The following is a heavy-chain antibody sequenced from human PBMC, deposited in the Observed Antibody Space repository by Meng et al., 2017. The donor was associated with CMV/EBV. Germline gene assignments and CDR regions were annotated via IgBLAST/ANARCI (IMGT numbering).Heavy chain of an antibody. CDR1: GFTFSSYS. Sequence: LSLTCAASGFTFSSYSMNWVRQAPGKGLAWVSSISSSSSYIYYADSVKGRFTISRDNAKNSLYLQMNSLRAEDTAVYYCARVPYSSSWYEPSPVYWGQGTLVTVSS. CDR2: ISSSSSYI. D-gene: IGHD6-13*01. J-gene: IGHJ4*02. V-gene: IGHV3-21*01. CDR3: ARVPYSSSWYEPSPVY.